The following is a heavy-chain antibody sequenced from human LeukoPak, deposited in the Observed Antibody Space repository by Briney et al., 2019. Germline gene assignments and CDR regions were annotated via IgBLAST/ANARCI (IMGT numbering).Heavy chain of an antibody. V-gene: IGHV3-23*01. CDR3: AKDLFPNY. CDR2: ISGSGGST. Sequence: GGSLRLSCAPSVFTFSSYAMSWVRQAPGKGREWGSAISGSGGSTYYADSVHGRFTLSRDNSKNTLYMQMNSLRAEDTAVYYCAKDLFPNYWGQGTLVTVSS. J-gene: IGHJ4*02. CDR1: VFTFSSYA.